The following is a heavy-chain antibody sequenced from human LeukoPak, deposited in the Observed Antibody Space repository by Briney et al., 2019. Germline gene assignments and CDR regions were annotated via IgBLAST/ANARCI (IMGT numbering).Heavy chain of an antibody. V-gene: IGHV3-74*01. CDR3: GSGGVRAARDY. J-gene: IGHJ4*02. Sequence: PTPTCTAAGFTLRNPYMHWVRQAPGKGLVWVSHINGDGSITDYADSVKGRFTISRDNAKNMLYLQMNGLRAEDTAVYYCGSGGVRAARDYWGKGALVTVSS. CDR1: GFTLRNPY. D-gene: IGHD2-15*01. CDR2: INGDGSIT.